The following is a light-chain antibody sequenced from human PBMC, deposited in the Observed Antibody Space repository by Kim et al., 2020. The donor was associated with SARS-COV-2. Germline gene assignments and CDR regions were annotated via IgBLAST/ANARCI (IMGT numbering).Light chain of an antibody. Sequence: EIVLTQSPGTLSLFPGERATLSCRASHSVSSSHLAWYQQRSGQAPRLLISDASRRATGIPDRFSGSGSGTDFTLTISRLEPEDFAVYYCQQYDSAFLTFGGGTKVDIK. CDR2: DAS. J-gene: IGKJ4*01. CDR1: HSVSSSH. V-gene: IGKV3-20*01. CDR3: QQYDSAFLT.